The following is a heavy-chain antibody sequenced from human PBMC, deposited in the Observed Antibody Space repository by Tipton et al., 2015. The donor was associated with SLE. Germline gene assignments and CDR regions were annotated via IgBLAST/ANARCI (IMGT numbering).Heavy chain of an antibody. Sequence: SLRLSCAASGFTFSSYGMHWVRQAPGKGLEWVSYISSSGSTIYYADSVKGRFTISRDNSKNTLYLQMNSLRSEDTALYYCAKAGRFSDWGQGTLVTVSS. CDR3: AKAGRFSD. D-gene: IGHD3-16*01. CDR2: ISSSGSTI. V-gene: IGHV3-48*01. CDR1: GFTFSSYG. J-gene: IGHJ1*01.